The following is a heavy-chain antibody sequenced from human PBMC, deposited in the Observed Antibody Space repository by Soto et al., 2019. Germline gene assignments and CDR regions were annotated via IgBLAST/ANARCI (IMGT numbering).Heavy chain of an antibody. CDR1: GFTFSNAW. J-gene: IGHJ6*02. CDR3: TTGYDFYGMDV. CDR2: IKSKTDGGTT. Sequence: NPGGSLRLCCAASGFTFSNAWMSWVRQAPGKGLEWVGRIKSKTDGGTTDYAAPVKGRFTISRDDSKNTLYLQMNSLKTEDTAVYYCTTGYDFYGMDVWGQGTTVTVSS. D-gene: IGHD3-3*01. V-gene: IGHV3-15*01.